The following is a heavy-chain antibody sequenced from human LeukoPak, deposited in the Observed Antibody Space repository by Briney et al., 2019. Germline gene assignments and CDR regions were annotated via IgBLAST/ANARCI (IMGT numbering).Heavy chain of an antibody. CDR1: GFTFSSYS. V-gene: IGHV3-48*01. CDR3: ARDGDYGAFNFDY. Sequence: GGSLRLSCAASGFTFSSYSMNWGRPGPGQGLGWGSYITISSYAIYYADSVKGRFTNSRDNSKNTLYLQMNSPRAADTAVYYCARDGDYGAFNFDYWGQGTLVTVSS. D-gene: IGHD4-17*01. J-gene: IGHJ4*02. CDR2: ITISSYAI.